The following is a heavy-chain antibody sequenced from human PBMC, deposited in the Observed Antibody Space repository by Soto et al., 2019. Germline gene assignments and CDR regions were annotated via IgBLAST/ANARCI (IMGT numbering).Heavy chain of an antibody. D-gene: IGHD2-8*01. CDR2: ISGSGGST. CDR1: GFTFSSYA. V-gene: IGHV3-23*01. Sequence: GGSLRLSCAASGFTFSSYAMSWVRQPPGKGLEWVSAISGSGGSTYYADSVTGRFTISRDNSKNTLYLQMNSLRAEYTAVYYCAKDRGHCTTGVCYYRPHLGRFDPWGQGTLVTVSS. J-gene: IGHJ5*02. CDR3: AKDRGHCTTGVCYYRPHLGRFDP.